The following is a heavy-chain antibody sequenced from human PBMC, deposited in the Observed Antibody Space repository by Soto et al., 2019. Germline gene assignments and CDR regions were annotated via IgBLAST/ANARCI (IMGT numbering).Heavy chain of an antibody. CDR3: ARPPGITHEYSYGMDV. Sequence: SVKVSCKSSGGSFSSYAISWVRQAPGQGLEWMGGIIPLFGSANYAQKFQGIVTITADESTSTAYMELSSLRSEDTAVYYCARPPGITHEYSYGMDVWGQGTTVTVSS. CDR2: IIPLFGSA. D-gene: IGHD1-7*01. CDR1: GGSFSSYA. V-gene: IGHV1-69*13. J-gene: IGHJ6*02.